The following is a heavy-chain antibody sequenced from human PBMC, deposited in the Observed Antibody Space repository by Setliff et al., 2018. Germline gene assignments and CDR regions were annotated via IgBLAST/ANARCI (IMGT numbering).Heavy chain of an antibody. V-gene: IGHV4-61*02. Sequence: PSETLSLTCAVSGGSISSGSYYWSWIRQPAGKGLEWVGRLHTSGSTNYNPSLKSRVTISVDTSKNQFSLKLSSVTAADTAVYYCARVPYSVYDHLTRYFDYWGQGSLVTVSS. CDR3: ARVPYSVYDHLTRYFDY. J-gene: IGHJ4*02. CDR1: GGSISSGSYY. D-gene: IGHD5-12*01. CDR2: LHTSGST.